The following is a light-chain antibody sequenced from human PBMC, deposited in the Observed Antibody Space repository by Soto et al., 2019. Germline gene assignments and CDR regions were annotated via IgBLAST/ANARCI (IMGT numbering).Light chain of an antibody. Sequence: EIVMTQSPATLSVSPGERATLSCRASQSVSSNFAWYQQKPGQAPRLLIYGASTRATGIPARFSGSGSGTEFTLTISSLQSEDFAVYYCQQYNNWPPWTFGQGTEVEIK. CDR1: QSVSSN. V-gene: IGKV3-15*01. CDR2: GAS. CDR3: QQYNNWPPWT. J-gene: IGKJ1*01.